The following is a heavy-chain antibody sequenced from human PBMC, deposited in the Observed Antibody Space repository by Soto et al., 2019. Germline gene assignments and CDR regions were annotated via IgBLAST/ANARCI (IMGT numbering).Heavy chain of an antibody. CDR3: ARGLKRYYYQISGHYYHYFDY. CDR1: GVSFSGYY. J-gene: IGHJ4*02. CDR2: INHTGGT. V-gene: IGHV4-34*01. D-gene: IGHD3-22*01. Sequence: PSETLSLTCAVHGVSFSGYYWTWIRRPPGKGLEWIGEINHTGGTNYNPSLKSRLTMSMDTSKSHFSLKLSSVSAADTAVYYCARGLKRYYYQISGHYYHYFDYWGQGALVTVS.